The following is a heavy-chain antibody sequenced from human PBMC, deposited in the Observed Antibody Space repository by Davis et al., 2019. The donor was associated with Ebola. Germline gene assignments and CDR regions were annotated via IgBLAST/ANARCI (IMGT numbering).Heavy chain of an antibody. D-gene: IGHD1-26*01. Sequence: GESLKTSCIASGFTLSSYTMNWVRQAPGKGLEWVSSVSTRSSYIHYADSVKGRFTISRDNAKSSLYLQMNSLRAEDTAVYYCVRDWDGSGSFDYWGQGTLVTVSS. CDR2: VSTRSSYI. CDR1: GFTLSSYT. CDR3: VRDWDGSGSFDY. J-gene: IGHJ4*02. V-gene: IGHV3-21*01.